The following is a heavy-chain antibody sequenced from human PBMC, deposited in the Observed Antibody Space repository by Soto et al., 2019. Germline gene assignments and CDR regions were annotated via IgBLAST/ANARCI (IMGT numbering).Heavy chain of an antibody. CDR3: AREAGMDV. CDR2: ITKTSGTK. V-gene: IGHV3-48*02. J-gene: IGHJ6*02. Sequence: PGGSLRLSCAASGFIFSDYSMNWVRQAPGKGLEWVSYITKTSGTKDYADSVKGRFTISRDNAKNSLYLQMNSLRDEDTAVYYCAREAGMDVWGQGTTVTVS. CDR1: GFIFSDYS.